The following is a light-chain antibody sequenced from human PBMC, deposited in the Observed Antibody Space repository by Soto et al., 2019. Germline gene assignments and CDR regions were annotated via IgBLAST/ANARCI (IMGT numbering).Light chain of an antibody. J-gene: IGKJ1*01. CDR2: DAS. V-gene: IGKV1-5*01. CDR1: QSISSW. Sequence: DIQMTQSPSTLPASLGDRVTITCRASQSISSWFAWYQQKPGKAPKFLIYDASNLESGVPSRFSGSGSGTEFTLTISSLQPDDFATYYCQQYSSYWTFGQGTKVDIK. CDR3: QQYSSYWT.